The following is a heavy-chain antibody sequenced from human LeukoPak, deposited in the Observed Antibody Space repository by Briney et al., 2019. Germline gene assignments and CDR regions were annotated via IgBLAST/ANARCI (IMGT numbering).Heavy chain of an antibody. CDR3: AKEHCGGDCYYYYGMDV. D-gene: IGHD2-21*02. J-gene: IGHJ6*02. Sequence: PGRSLRLSCAASGFTFSSYGMHWVRLAPGKGLEWVAVISYDGSNKYYADSVKGRFTISRDNSKNTLYLQMNSLRAEDTAVYYCAKEHCGGDCYYYYGMDVWGQGTTVTISS. CDR1: GFTFSSYG. V-gene: IGHV3-30*18. CDR2: ISYDGSNK.